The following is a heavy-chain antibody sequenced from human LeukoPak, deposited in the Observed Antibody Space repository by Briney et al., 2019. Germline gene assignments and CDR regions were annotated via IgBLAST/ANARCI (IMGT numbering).Heavy chain of an antibody. CDR2: IYTSGST. CDR3: ARENSGSYREFDY. V-gene: IGHV4-4*07. Sequence: SETLSLTCTVSGASISSYYWSWIRQPAGKGLEWIGRIYTSGSTNYNPSLKSRVSMSVDTSKNQFSLKLSSVTAADTAVFYCARENSGSYREFDYWGQGTLVTVSS. J-gene: IGHJ4*02. CDR1: GASISSYY. D-gene: IGHD1-26*01.